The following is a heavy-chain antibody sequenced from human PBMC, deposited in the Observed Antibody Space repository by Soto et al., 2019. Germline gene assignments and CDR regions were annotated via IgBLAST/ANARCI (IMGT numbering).Heavy chain of an antibody. CDR2: IYYSGST. D-gene: IGHD5-18*01. CDR3: ANGYGYGYDFDY. CDR1: GGSISSSAYY. Sequence: QMQLQESGPGLVKPSQTLSLTCTVSGGSISSSAYYWSWIRRHPGKGLEWIGYIYYSGSTYYKPSLKSRASISVDTSKNQFTLRLSSVTAADTAMYYCANGYGYGYDFDYWGQGTLVTVSS. V-gene: IGHV4-31*03. J-gene: IGHJ4*02.